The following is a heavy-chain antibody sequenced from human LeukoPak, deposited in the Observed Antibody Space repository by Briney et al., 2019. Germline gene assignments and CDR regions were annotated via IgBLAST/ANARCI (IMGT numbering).Heavy chain of an antibody. J-gene: IGHJ5*02. D-gene: IGHD3-3*01. CDR1: GGSFSGYY. Sequence: SSEALSLTCAVYGGSFSGYYWSWIRQPPGKGLEWIGEINHSGSTNYNPSLKSRVTISVDTSKNQFSLKLSSVTAADTAVYYCARGPLRSGYYRPNWFDPWGQGTLVTVSS. V-gene: IGHV4-34*01. CDR3: ARGPLRSGYYRPNWFDP. CDR2: INHSGST.